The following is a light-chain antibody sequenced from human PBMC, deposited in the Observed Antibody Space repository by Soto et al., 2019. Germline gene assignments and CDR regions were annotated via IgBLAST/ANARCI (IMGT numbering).Light chain of an antibody. CDR2: LGC. Sequence: DIVMTQSPLSLPVTPGEPASISCRSSQSLLHSNGYNYLDWYLQKPGQSPQLLIDLGCNRASGVPDRFSGRGSGTDFTLKIIRVEADDVGVYYCMQALQTPLYTFGQGTKLEIK. V-gene: IGKV2-28*01. CDR3: MQALQTPLYT. CDR1: QSLLHSNGYNY. J-gene: IGKJ2*01.